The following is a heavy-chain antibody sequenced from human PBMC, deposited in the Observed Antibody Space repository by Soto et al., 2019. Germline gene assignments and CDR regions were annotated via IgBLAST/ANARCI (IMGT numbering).Heavy chain of an antibody. J-gene: IGHJ3*02. CDR3: ARCSGTTVGGVI. Sequence: QVQLQESGAGLVKPSGTLSLTCSLSGGSISGGNWWSWVSQPPGKGLEWIGEIFHSGSTHYNSSLKSRVAKSVDKSKNQFSLILSSVTAADTAVYYCARCSGTTVGGVIWGQGTMVTVSS. CDR1: GGSISGGNW. D-gene: IGHD3-16*01. CDR2: IFHSGST. V-gene: IGHV4-4*02.